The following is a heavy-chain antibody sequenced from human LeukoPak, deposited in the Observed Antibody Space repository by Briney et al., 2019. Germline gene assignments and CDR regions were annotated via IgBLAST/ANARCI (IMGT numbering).Heavy chain of an antibody. V-gene: IGHV3-53*04. CDR3: AADGSGSYYYGMDV. CDR1: GFTVSSNY. D-gene: IGHD3-10*01. CDR2: IYSGGST. J-gene: IGHJ6*02. Sequence: PGGSLRLSCAASGFTVSSNYMSWVRQAPGKGLEWVSVIYSGGSTYYADSVKGRFTISRHNSKNTLYLQMNSLRAEDTAVYYCAADGSGSYYYGMDVWGQGTTATVSS.